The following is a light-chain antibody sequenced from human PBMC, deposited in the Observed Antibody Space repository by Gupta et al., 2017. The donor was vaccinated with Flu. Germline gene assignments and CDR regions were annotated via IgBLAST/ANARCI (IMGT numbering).Light chain of an antibody. CDR3: SSFKNTNTVFV. J-gene: IGLJ7*01. CDR2: EVS. Sequence: IAISCTGTSSDVGGYDYVSWYQQHPGKDPELLRFEVSRRPSRISDRFSGSKSGTTASLPIXGXQAEDEXDYYCSSFKNTNTVFVFEGGTQLTV. CDR1: SSDVGGYDY. V-gene: IGLV2-14*01.